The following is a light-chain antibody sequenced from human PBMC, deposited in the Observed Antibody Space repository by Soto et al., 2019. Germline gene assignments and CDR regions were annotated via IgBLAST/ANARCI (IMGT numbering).Light chain of an antibody. V-gene: IGKV3-11*01. CDR2: DAS. CDR3: HQRSNWPLT. J-gene: IGKJ1*01. CDR1: QGVSSY. Sequence: EIAMTQSPDKLSLSPCDRATLSCRASQGVSSYLAWYQQKPGQAPRLLIYDASNRATGIPARFSGSGSGTDFTLTISSLEPEDFAVYYCHQRSNWPLTFGQGTKVDIK.